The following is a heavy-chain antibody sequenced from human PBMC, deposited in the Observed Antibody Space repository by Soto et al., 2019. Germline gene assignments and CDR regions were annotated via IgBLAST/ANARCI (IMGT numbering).Heavy chain of an antibody. V-gene: IGHV1-18*04. J-gene: IGHJ6*02. CDR2: ISAYNGNT. CDR3: AREGNLRFGELSSYYYGMDV. D-gene: IGHD3-10*01. Sequence: GASVKVSCKASGYTFTSYGIGWVRQAPGQGLEWMGWISAYNGNTNYAQKLQGRVTMTTDTSTSTAYMELRSLRSDDTAVYYCAREGNLRFGELSSYYYGMDVWGQGTTVTVSS. CDR1: GYTFTSYG.